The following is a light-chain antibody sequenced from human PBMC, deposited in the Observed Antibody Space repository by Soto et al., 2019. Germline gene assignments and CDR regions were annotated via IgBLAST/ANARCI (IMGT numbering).Light chain of an antibody. CDR2: GAS. V-gene: IGKV1-5*01. Sequence: DIQMTQSPSTLSASLGDRVTITCRASQSVSTWLAWYQQKPGKAPKVLIYGASNLKSGVPSRFSGSGSGTEFTLSISSLQPDDFATYYCQQYNSLHPISFCGGTRVEIK. CDR3: QQYNSLHPIS. CDR1: QSVSTW. J-gene: IGKJ4*01.